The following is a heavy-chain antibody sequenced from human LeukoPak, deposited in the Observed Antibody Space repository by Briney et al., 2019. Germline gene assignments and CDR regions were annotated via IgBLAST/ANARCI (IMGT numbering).Heavy chain of an antibody. V-gene: IGHV3-23*01. CDR2: VSGSGGST. D-gene: IGHD3-10*01. Sequence: GGSLRLSCAASGFTISRYAMSWVRQAPGKGLEWVSAVSGSGGSTYYADSVKGLFTISRDNSKNTLYLQMNSLRAEDTAVYYCAKRMIRGVNHDAFDLWGQGTMVTVSS. J-gene: IGHJ3*01. CDR3: AKRMIRGVNHDAFDL. CDR1: GFTISRYA.